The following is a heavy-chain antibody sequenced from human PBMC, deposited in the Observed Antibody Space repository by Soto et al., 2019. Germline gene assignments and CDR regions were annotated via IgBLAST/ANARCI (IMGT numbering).Heavy chain of an antibody. CDR1: GFTLSAYS. D-gene: IGHD3-16*01. J-gene: IGHJ6*02. V-gene: IGHV3-48*02. Sequence: GSLRLSCAASGFTLSAYSMNWVRQAPGKGLEWISFINSGSDTIYYGDSVKGQFTISRDNAKNALYLQMNSLRDDDTAVYYCARPHLDRPTYYGLDVWGQGTTVTVSS. CDR3: ARPHLDRPTYYGLDV. CDR2: INSGSDTI.